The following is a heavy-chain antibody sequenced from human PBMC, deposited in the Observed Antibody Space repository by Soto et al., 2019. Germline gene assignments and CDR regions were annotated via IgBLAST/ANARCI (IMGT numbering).Heavy chain of an antibody. V-gene: IGHV3-7*01. D-gene: IGHD6-19*01. J-gene: IGHJ4*02. CDR1: GFTFSSYW. CDR2: IKQDGSEK. CDR3: ARDGLDIAVAVFDY. Sequence: GGSLRLSCAASGFTFSSYWMSWVRQAPGKGLEWVANIKQDGSEKYYVDSVKGRFTISRDNAKNSLYLQMNSLRAEDTAVYYCARDGLDIAVAVFDYWGQGTLVTVSS.